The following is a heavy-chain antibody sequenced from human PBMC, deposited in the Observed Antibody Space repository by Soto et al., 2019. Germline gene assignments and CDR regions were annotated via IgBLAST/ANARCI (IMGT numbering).Heavy chain of an antibody. Sequence: ASVKVSCKASGYTFTGYYMHWVRQAPGQGLEWMGWINPNSGGTNYAQIFQGWVTMTRDTSISTAYMELSRLRSDDTAVYYCAIGESGNWNLFDYWGQGTLVTVSS. D-gene: IGHD1-20*01. CDR2: INPNSGGT. CDR1: GYTFTGYY. V-gene: IGHV1-2*04. CDR3: AIGESGNWNLFDY. J-gene: IGHJ4*02.